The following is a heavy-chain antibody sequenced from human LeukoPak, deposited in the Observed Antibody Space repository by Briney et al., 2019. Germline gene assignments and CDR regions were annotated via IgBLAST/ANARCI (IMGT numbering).Heavy chain of an antibody. J-gene: IGHJ5*02. Sequence: PGGSLRLSCAASGFTFSSYGMHWVRQAPGKGLEWVAFIRYDGSNKYYADSVKGRFTISRDNAKNSLYLQMNSLRAEDTAVYYCARLYSSSWFLLGFDPWGQGTLVTVTS. CDR3: ARLYSSSWFLLGFDP. V-gene: IGHV3-30*02. D-gene: IGHD6-13*01. CDR1: GFTFSSYG. CDR2: IRYDGSNK.